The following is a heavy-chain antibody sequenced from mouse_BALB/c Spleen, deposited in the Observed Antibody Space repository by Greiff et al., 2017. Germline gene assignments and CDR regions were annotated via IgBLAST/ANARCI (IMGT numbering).Heavy chain of an antibody. V-gene: IGHV1S81*02. J-gene: IGHJ2*01. CDR3: ARDYDPDY. CDR2: INPSNGRT. D-gene: IGHD2-4*01. Sequence: QVQLKQPGAELVKPGASVKLSCKASGYTFTSYWMHWVKQRPGQGLEWIGEINPSNGRTNYNEKFKSKATLTVDKSSSTAYMQLSSLTSEDSAVYYCARDYDPDYWGKGTTLTVSS. CDR1: GYTFTSYW.